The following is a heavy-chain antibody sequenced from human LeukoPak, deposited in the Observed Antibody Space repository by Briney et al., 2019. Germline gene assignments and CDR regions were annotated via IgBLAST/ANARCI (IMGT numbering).Heavy chain of an antibody. J-gene: IGHJ4*02. CDR1: GFTFDDYG. V-gene: IGHV3-20*04. Sequence: RSGGSLRLSCAASGFTFDDYGMSWVRQAPGKGLEWVSGINWNGGSTGYADSVEGRFTISRDNAKNSLYLQMNSLRAEDTALYYCARVDQQLSFSDYFDNWGQGTLVTVSP. CDR3: ARVDQQLSFSDYFDN. CDR2: INWNGGST. D-gene: IGHD6-13*01.